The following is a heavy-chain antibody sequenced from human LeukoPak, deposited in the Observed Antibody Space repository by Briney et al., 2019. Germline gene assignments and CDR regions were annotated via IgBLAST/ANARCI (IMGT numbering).Heavy chain of an antibody. CDR2: INADGSIT. Sequence: GGSLRLSCAASGFTFSSYGMHWVRQAPGKGLLWVSRINADGSITSYADSVKGRFTISRDNAKNTLYLQMNSLRAEDTAVYYCARGWADMDVWGKGTTVTVSS. CDR1: GFTFSSYG. D-gene: IGHD1-26*01. V-gene: IGHV3-74*01. CDR3: ARGWADMDV. J-gene: IGHJ6*03.